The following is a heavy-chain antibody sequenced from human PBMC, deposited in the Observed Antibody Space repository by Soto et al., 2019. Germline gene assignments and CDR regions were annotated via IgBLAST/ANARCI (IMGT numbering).Heavy chain of an antibody. J-gene: IGHJ4*02. D-gene: IGHD5-12*01. Sequence: GGSLRLSCAASGFTFSSYAMHWVRQAPGKGLEYVSAISSNGGSTYYANSVKGRFTISRDNSKNTLYLQMGSLRAEDMAVYYCARDPGGDGYNYFDYWGQGTLVTVSS. CDR2: ISSNGGST. CDR1: GFTFSSYA. V-gene: IGHV3-64*01. CDR3: ARDPGGDGYNYFDY.